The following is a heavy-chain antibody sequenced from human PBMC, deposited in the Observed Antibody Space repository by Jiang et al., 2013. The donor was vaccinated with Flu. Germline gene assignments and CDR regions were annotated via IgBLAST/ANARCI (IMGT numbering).Heavy chain of an antibody. CDR1: GFTFSSYA. CDR3: ARDPDSSSWYDAFDI. D-gene: IGHD6-13*01. CDR2: ISYDGSNK. J-gene: IGHJ3*02. Sequence: SGGGVVQPGRSLRLSCAASGFTFSSYAMHWVRQAPGKGLEWVAVISYDGSNKYYADSVKGRFTISRDNSKNTLYLQMNSLRAEDTAVYYCARDPDSSSWYDAFDIWGQGTMVTVSS. V-gene: IGHV3-30-3*01.